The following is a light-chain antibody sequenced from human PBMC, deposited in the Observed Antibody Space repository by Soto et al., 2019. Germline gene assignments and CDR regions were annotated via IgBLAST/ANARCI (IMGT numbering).Light chain of an antibody. CDR1: SSGVGDYNY. J-gene: IGLJ2*01. CDR2: EVS. Sequence: QSALTQPASVSGSPGQAINISCTGTSSGVGDYNYVSWYQQHPGKAPRVLIYEVSNRPSGVSNRFSGSKSGNTASLTISGLQTEDEADYYCSSYTSNITPVFGGGTKLTVL. CDR3: SSYTSNITPV. V-gene: IGLV2-14*01.